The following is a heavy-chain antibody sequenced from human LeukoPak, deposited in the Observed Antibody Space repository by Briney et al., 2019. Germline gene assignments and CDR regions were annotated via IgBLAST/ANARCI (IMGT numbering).Heavy chain of an antibody. V-gene: IGHV3-23*01. CDR2: ISDSGGST. Sequence: GGSLRLSCAASGFTFSSYAMSWVRQAPGKGPEWVSAISDSGGSTYYADSVKGRFTISRDNSKNTLYLQMNSLRAEDTAVYYCAKGRGGNIVVVVADFDYWGQGTLVTVSS. CDR1: GFTFSSYA. CDR3: AKGRGGNIVVVVADFDY. J-gene: IGHJ4*02. D-gene: IGHD2-15*01.